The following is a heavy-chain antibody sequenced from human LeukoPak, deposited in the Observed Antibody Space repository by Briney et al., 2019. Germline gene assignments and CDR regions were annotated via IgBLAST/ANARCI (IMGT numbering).Heavy chain of an antibody. CDR2: IKPNRGGT. V-gene: IGHV1-2*02. J-gene: IGHJ6*02. Sequence: GGSVKVSCKGSGYTFTGYHMDWVGRAPGKGGEGMGWIKPNRGGTNYAQKIQGRVTMTRDTSISTAYMELSRLRSDDTAVYYCARSSLYCSSTSCPWDYYGMDVWGQGTTVTVSS. D-gene: IGHD2-2*01. CDR1: GYTFTGYH. CDR3: ARSSLYCSSTSCPWDYYGMDV.